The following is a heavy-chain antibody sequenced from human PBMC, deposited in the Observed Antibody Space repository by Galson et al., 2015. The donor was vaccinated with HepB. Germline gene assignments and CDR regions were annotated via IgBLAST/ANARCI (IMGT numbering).Heavy chain of an antibody. CDR2: ISSSSSYI. D-gene: IGHD6-25*01. V-gene: IGHV3-21*05. J-gene: IGHJ3*02. CDR3: ARGMRPHRAFDI. CDR1: GFTFSSYE. Sequence: SLRLSCAASGFTFSSYEMNWVRQAPGKGLEWVSYISSSSSYIYYADSVKGRFTISRDNAKNSLYLQMNSLRAEDTAVYYCARGMRPHRAFDIWGQGTMVTVSS.